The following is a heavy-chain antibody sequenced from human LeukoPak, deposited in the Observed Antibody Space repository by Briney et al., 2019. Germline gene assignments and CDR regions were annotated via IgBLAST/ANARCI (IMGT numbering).Heavy chain of an antibody. Sequence: PSQTLSLTCTVSGGPISSGGYYWSWIRQHPGKGLEWHGYIYYSGSAYYNPSLNSGDTISVVTSKNQFSLELSSVAAADAAVYYCARDAVAGVLDYWGQGTLVTVSS. CDR3: ARDAVAGVLDY. CDR2: IYYSGSA. V-gene: IGHV4-31*03. D-gene: IGHD6-19*01. J-gene: IGHJ4*02. CDR1: GGPISSGGYY.